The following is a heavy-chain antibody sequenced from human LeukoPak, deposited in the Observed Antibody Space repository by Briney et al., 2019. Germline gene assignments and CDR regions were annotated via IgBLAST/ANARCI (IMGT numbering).Heavy chain of an antibody. CDR3: AKAPVTTCRGAYCYPFDY. Sequence: GGSLRLSCAASGFTFSSYGMSWVRQAPGKGLEWVSAISGSGGSTYYADSVKGRFTISRDNSKNTLYLQMNRLRPEDAAVYYCAKAPVTTCRGAYCYPFDYWGQGTLVTVSS. V-gene: IGHV3-23*01. CDR2: ISGSGGST. D-gene: IGHD2-21*01. J-gene: IGHJ4*02. CDR1: GFTFSSYG.